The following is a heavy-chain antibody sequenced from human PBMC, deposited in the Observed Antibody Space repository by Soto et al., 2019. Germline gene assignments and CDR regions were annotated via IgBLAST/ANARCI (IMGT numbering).Heavy chain of an antibody. CDR1: GYLFTSYY. V-gene: IGHV1-46*01. J-gene: IGHJ6*02. D-gene: IGHD3-9*01. CDR2: INPTGGGT. CDR3: ARGGAHDGQTGYYYYNGLDV. Sequence: QVHLVQSGAEVQKPGASVKVSCKASGYLFTSYYIHWVRQAPGQGLEWMGIINPTGGGTSYAQQFQGRVTMTRDRYASTVYMEMTRLTSEDTAEYYCARGGAHDGQTGYYYYNGLDVWGQGTTVTVSS.